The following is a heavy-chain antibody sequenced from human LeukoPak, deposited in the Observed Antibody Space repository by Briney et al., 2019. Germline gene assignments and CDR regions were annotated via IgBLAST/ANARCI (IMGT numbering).Heavy chain of an antibody. CDR3: ARGETSSYDY. D-gene: IGHD2-2*01. V-gene: IGHV3-53*01. Sequence: PGGSLRISCAASGFTVSINYMSWVRQAPGKGLEWVSVIYSGGNTYYADSVKGRFTISRDNSKNTVYPQMNSLRAEDTAVYYCARGETSSYDYWGQGTLVTVSS. CDR2: IYSGGNT. J-gene: IGHJ4*02. CDR1: GFTVSINY.